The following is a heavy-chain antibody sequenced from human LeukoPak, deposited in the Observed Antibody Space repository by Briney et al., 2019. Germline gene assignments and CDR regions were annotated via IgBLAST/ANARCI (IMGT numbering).Heavy chain of an antibody. V-gene: IGHV4-59*11. Sequence: PSETLSLTCTVSGCSISSHYWSWIRQPPGKGLEWIGYIYYSGSTNYNPSLKSRVTISVDTSKNQFSLKLSSVTAADTAVYYCARGDYYYYYMDVWGKGTTVTVSS. CDR1: GCSISSHY. CDR2: IYYSGST. CDR3: ARGDYYYYYMDV. J-gene: IGHJ6*03.